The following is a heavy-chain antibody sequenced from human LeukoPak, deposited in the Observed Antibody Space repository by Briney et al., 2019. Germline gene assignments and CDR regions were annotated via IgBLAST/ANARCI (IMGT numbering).Heavy chain of an antibody. D-gene: IGHD3-10*01. J-gene: IGHJ5*02. V-gene: IGHV1-69*04. CDR2: IIPIFGIA. CDR1: GGTFSSYA. CDR3: AREGADYYGSRPFDP. Sequence: VASVKVSCKASGGTFSSYAISWVRQAPGQGLEWMGRIIPIFGIANYAQKFQGRVTMTTDTSTSTAYMELRSLRSDDTAVYYCAREGADYYGSRPFDPWGQGTLVTVSS.